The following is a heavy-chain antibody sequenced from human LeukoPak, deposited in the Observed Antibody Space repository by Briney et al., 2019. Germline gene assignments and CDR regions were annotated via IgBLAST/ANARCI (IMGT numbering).Heavy chain of an antibody. Sequence: ASVKVSCKASGYTFTGYYMHWVRQAPGPGLEGMGWINPNSGGTNYAQKFQGRFTMTRDTSISTAYMELSRLRSDDTAVYYCASVAGAAAVIKNWFDPWGQGTLVTVSS. CDR1: GYTFTGYY. J-gene: IGHJ5*02. CDR2: INPNSGGT. V-gene: IGHV1-2*02. D-gene: IGHD2-2*01. CDR3: ASVAGAAAVIKNWFDP.